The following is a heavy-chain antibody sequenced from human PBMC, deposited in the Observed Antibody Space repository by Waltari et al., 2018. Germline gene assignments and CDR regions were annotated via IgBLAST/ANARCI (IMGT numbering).Heavy chain of an antibody. J-gene: IGHJ4*02. CDR2: INDDGTKE. V-gene: IGHV3-7*01. CDR3: ARSGLVSAFDY. Sequence: EVQLVESGGGLVQAGGSLGLACVASGSDFHGYWMGWFRQAPGKSLEWVANINDDGTKEFYVESLKGRVTISRDNAKNSVYLQTTSLRAEDTALYYCARSGLVSAFDYWGQGSLVTVAS. CDR1: GSDFHGYW. D-gene: IGHD3-9*01.